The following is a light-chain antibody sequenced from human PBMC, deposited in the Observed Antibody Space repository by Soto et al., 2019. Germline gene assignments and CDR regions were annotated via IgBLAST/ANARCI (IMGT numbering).Light chain of an antibody. CDR1: SSDVGGYDY. Sequence: QSALTQPASVSGSPGQSITISCTGTSSDVGGYDYVSWYQQHPDEDPKLLIFDVSTRPSGVSNRCSASKSGDTASLNLSGLLAEDDSDYYCSSYTSSLTLVFGPGTKVTVL. CDR2: DVS. V-gene: IGLV2-14*03. CDR3: SSYTSSLTLV. J-gene: IGLJ1*01.